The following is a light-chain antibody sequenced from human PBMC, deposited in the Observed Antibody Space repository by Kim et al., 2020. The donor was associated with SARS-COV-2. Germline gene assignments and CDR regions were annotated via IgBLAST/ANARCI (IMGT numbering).Light chain of an antibody. J-gene: IGKJ5*01. CDR1: QDIRND. V-gene: IGKV1-17*01. Sequence: ASVGDRVTITCRARQDIRNDLGWYQQSPGRAPKRLIYGASSLQSGIPSRCSGSGSGTEFTLTISSLQPEDFATYFCLQHNTYPITFGQGTRLEIK. CDR3: LQHNTYPIT. CDR2: GAS.